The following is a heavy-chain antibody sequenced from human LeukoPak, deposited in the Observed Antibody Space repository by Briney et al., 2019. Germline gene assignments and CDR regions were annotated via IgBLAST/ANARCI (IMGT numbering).Heavy chain of an antibody. Sequence: GGSLRLSCAASGFTFSSYGMNWVRQAPGKGLEWAAFIRYDGSNKNYADSVKGRFTISRDNSKNTLYLQMNSLRAEDTAVYYCAKGSSNWSFFDYWGQGTLVTVSS. CDR1: GFTFSSYG. CDR3: AKGSSNWSFFDY. D-gene: IGHD6-13*01. V-gene: IGHV3-30*02. CDR2: IRYDGSNK. J-gene: IGHJ4*02.